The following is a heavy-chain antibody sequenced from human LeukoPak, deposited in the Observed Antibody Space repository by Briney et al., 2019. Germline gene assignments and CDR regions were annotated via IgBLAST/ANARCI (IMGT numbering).Heavy chain of an antibody. V-gene: IGHV1-2*06. D-gene: IGHD3-9*01. Sequence: GASVKVSCKASGYAFTGYYIHWVRQAPGQGLEWMGRINPNSGDTNYAQEFQGRVTMTRDTSTSIAYMDLSRLRSDDTAMYYCAREGGVLRSFDWSPRYWGQGTLVTVSS. CDR2: INPNSGDT. J-gene: IGHJ4*02. CDR1: GYAFTGYY. CDR3: AREGGVLRSFDWSPRY.